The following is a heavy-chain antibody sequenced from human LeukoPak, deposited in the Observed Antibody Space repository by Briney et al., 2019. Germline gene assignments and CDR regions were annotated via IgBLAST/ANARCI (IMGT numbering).Heavy chain of an antibody. Sequence: PSETLSLTCTVSGGSISSSSYYWGWIRQPPGKGLEWIGNFYYSGSTSYNPSLKSRVTISIDTSNNQFSLKLSSVTAADTAVYYCARAIGPSYWYFDLWGRGTLVTVSS. CDR3: ARAIGPSYWYFDL. CDR1: GGSISSSSYY. J-gene: IGHJ2*01. V-gene: IGHV4-39*07. CDR2: FYYSGST.